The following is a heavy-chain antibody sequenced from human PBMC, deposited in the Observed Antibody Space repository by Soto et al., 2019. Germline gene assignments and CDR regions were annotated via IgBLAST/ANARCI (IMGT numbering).Heavy chain of an antibody. J-gene: IGHJ6*02. V-gene: IGHV1-18*01. D-gene: IGHD6-19*01. Sequence: GASVKVSCKASGYTFTSYGISWVRQAPGQGLEWMGWISAYNGNTNYAQKLQGRVTMTTDTSTSTAYMELRSLRSDDTAVYYCARDPAEQWLADYYYYGMDVWGHGTTVTVSS. CDR3: ARDPAEQWLADYYYYGMDV. CDR2: ISAYNGNT. CDR1: GYTFTSYG.